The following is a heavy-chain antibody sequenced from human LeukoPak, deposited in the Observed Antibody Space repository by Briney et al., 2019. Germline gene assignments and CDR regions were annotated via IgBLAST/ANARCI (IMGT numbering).Heavy chain of an antibody. CDR2: INHSGST. CDR1: GGSFSGYY. V-gene: IGHV4-34*01. CDR3: ARESISGYDPYMDV. D-gene: IGHD5-12*01. J-gene: IGHJ6*03. Sequence: DPPETLSLTCAVYGGSFSGYYWSWIRQPPGKGLEWIGEINHSGSTNYNPSLKSRVTISVDTSKNQFSLKLSSVTAADTAVYYCARESISGYDPYMDVWGKGTTVTVSS.